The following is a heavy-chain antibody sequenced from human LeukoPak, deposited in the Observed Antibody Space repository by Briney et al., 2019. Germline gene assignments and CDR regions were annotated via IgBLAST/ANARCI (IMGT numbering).Heavy chain of an antibody. CDR2: INHSGST. V-gene: IGHV4-34*01. D-gene: IGHD3-22*01. J-gene: IGHJ5*02. CDR1: GGSFSGYY. CDR3: ARVYDNNWFDP. Sequence: SETLSLTCAVYGGSFSGYYWSWIRQPPGKGLEWIGEINHSGSTNYNPSLKSRATIPGDTPKNQLSLKLSSVTAAHTAVYYCARVYDNNWFDPWGQGTLVTVSS.